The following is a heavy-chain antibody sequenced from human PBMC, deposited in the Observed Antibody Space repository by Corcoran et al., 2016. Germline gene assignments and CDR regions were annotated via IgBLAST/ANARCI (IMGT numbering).Heavy chain of an antibody. D-gene: IGHD3-22*01. V-gene: IGHV3-33*01. CDR1: GFTCSSYV. CDR3: ARDQGRGDGSGFH. Sequence: VQLVESGGGVVQPGRSRRLSCAASGFTCSSYVMHGVRQAPGKGLEWVAVIWYDGSNKYYADSVKGRFTISRDNSKNTLYLQMNSLRAEDTAVYYCARDQGRGDGSGFHWGQGTLVTVSS. CDR2: IWYDGSNK. J-gene: IGHJ4*02.